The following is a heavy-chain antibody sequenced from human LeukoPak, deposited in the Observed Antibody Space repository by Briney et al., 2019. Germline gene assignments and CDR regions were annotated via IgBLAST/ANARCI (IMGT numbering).Heavy chain of an antibody. CDR3: VRDTYYAFDI. CDR2: ISSSSSTV. V-gene: IGHV3-48*04. D-gene: IGHD2-8*01. J-gene: IGHJ3*02. CDR1: GFIFSTST. Sequence: GGSLRLSCAASGFIFSTSTMNWVRQAPGKGLEWVSYISSSSSTVFHADSVKGRFTISRDNAKSSLFLHMNSLRAEDTAIYYCVRDTYYAFDIWGQGTVVAVSS.